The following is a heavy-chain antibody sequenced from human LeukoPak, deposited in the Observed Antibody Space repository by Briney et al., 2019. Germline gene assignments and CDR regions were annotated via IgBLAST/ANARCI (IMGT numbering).Heavy chain of an antibody. CDR1: GGSFSGYY. D-gene: IGHD6-13*01. CDR3: ARPTKPGYSSSWYDY. CDR2: INHSGST. Sequence: PSETLSLTCAVYGGSFSGYYWSWIRPPPGKGLEWIGEINHSGSTNYNPSLKSRVTISVDTSKNQFSLKLSSVTAADTAVYYCARPTKPGYSSSWYDYWGQGTLVTVSS. J-gene: IGHJ4*02. V-gene: IGHV4-34*01.